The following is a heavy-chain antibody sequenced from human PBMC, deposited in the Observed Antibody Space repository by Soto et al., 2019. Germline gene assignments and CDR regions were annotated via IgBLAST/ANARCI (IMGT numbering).Heavy chain of an antibody. CDR1: GGTFSSYA. CDR3: ASRWLPRDY. CDR2: IIPIFGTA. V-gene: IGHV1-69*01. J-gene: IGHJ4*02. D-gene: IGHD5-12*01. Sequence: QVQLVQSGAEVKKPGSSVKVSCKASGGTFSSYAISWVRQAPGQGLEWMGGIIPIFGTANYAQKFQGRVTITADDSTSTAYMELSSLRYGDTAVDYCASRWLPRDYWGQGTLVTVSS.